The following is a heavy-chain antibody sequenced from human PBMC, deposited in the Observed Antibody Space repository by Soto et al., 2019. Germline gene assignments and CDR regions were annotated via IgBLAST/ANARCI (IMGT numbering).Heavy chain of an antibody. Sequence: SETLSLTCTVSGDSVSNHFWSWIRQPPGKGLEWIAFIHYSGTANYNPSLRSRVTISVDTPKNQFSLRLTSVTAADTAVYYCARHPRTSGGERTFDYWGQGTMVTVSS. CDR1: GDSVSNHF. CDR2: IHYSGTA. CDR3: ARHPRTSGGERTFDY. V-gene: IGHV4-59*08. J-gene: IGHJ4*02. D-gene: IGHD2-21*01.